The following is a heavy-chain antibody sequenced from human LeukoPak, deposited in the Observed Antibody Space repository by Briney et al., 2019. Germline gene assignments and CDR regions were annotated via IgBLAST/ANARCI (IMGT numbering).Heavy chain of an antibody. Sequence: VSVKVSCKASGYTFTSYDINWVRQATGQGLEWMGWMNPNSGNTGYAQKFQGRVTMTRNTSISIAYMELSSLRSDDTAVYYCARATGKDILTGRKLDNWGQGTLVTVSS. CDR3: ARATGKDILTGRKLDN. D-gene: IGHD3-9*01. V-gene: IGHV1-8*01. CDR2: MNPNSGNT. CDR1: GYTFTSYD. J-gene: IGHJ4*02.